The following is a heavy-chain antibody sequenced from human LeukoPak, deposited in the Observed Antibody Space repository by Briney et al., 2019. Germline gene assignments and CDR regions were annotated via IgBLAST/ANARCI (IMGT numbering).Heavy chain of an antibody. J-gene: IGHJ4*02. Sequence: GASVKVSCKASGYTFISYAMHWVRQAPGQRLEWMGWILAGNGKAKYPQKFQGRLTITRDTSASTAYMELSSLRSEDTAVYYCARGSGSYYPTDYWGQGTLVTVSS. CDR2: ILAGNGKA. CDR1: GYTFISYA. CDR3: ARGSGSYYPTDY. D-gene: IGHD1-26*01. V-gene: IGHV1-3*01.